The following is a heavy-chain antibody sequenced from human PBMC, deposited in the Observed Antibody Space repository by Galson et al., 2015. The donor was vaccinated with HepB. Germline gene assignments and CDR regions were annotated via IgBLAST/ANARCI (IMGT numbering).Heavy chain of an antibody. CDR3: AKFQGPTAVDIVATIQTPHDY. CDR2: IRYDGSNK. D-gene: IGHD5-12*01. Sequence: SLRLSCAASGFTFSSYGMHWVRQAPGKGLEWVAFIRYDGSNKYYADSVKGRFTISRDNSKNTLYLQMNSLRAEDTAVYYCAKFQGPTAVDIVATIQTPHDYWGQGTLVTVSS. V-gene: IGHV3-30*02. CDR1: GFTFSSYG. J-gene: IGHJ4*02.